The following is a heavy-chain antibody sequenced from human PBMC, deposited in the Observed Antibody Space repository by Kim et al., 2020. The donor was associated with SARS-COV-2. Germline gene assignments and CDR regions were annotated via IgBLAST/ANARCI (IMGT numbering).Heavy chain of an antibody. Sequence: GGSLRLSCAASGFTFSDYYMSWIRQAPGKGLEWVSYISSSSSYTNYADSVKGRFTISRDNAKNSLYLQMNSLRAEDTAVYYCAQEMATGGGFDYWGQGTLVTVSS. J-gene: IGHJ4*02. CDR2: ISSSSSYT. D-gene: IGHD5-12*01. CDR3: AQEMATGGGFDY. CDR1: GFTFSDYY. V-gene: IGHV3-11*05.